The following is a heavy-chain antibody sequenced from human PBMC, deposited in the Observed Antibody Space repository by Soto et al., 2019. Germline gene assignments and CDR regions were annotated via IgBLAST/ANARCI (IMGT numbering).Heavy chain of an antibody. V-gene: IGHV3-21*06. CDR3: TRAHEVAWFDS. CDR2: ITNRGTHT. Sequence: GGSLRLSCTASGFSFSSYTMNWVRQPPGKGLQWVASITNRGTHTYSADSVKGRFTISRDNDKNSLYLQMNNLRAEDTATYYCTRAHEVAWFDSWGLGTLVTVSS. CDR1: GFSFSSYT. J-gene: IGHJ5*01. D-gene: IGHD2-15*01.